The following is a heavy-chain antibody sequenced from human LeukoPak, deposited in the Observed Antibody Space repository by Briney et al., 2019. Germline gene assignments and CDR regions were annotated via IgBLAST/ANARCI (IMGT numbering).Heavy chain of an antibody. CDR3: AREYNWNRHLDY. D-gene: IGHD1-20*01. J-gene: IGHJ4*02. V-gene: IGHV1-2*02. CDR2: STLTVVA. CDR1: GYTFTAT. Sequence: ASVKVSCKASGYTFTATICTGCDRPLDKGLSGWDGSTLTVVAQTSRVTMTRDTSISTAYMELSRLRSDDTAVYYCAREYNWNRHLDYWGQGTLVTVSS.